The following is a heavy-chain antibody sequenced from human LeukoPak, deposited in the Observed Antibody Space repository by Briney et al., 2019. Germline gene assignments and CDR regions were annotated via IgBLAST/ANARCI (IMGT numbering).Heavy chain of an antibody. CDR2: INHSGSA. J-gene: IGHJ4*02. CDR1: GGSFSGYL. CDR3: ARIMLSWREFDC. Sequence: SETLSLTCAVFGGSFSGYLWSWVRQPPGKGLEWIGEINHSGSANYSPSLESRVTMSVDTPKNQFSLKLSSVTAADTAVYYCARIMLSWREFDCWGQGTLVTVSS. D-gene: IGHD1-26*01. V-gene: IGHV4-34*01.